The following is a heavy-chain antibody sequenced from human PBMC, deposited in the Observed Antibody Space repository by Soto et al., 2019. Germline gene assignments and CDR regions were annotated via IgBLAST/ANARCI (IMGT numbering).Heavy chain of an antibody. J-gene: IGHJ5*02. CDR3: AGIQNNWFDP. Sequence: EVQLVESGGGLVQPGGSLRLTCTASGFTFTSSWMAWVRQAPGKGLEWVGNIKQDGSEGYYLDSVRGRFTISRDSAWKSLYLQVNSQRAEDTAVYYCAGIQNNWFDPWGQGTLVAVSS. V-gene: IGHV3-7*01. CDR2: IKQDGSEG. CDR1: GFTFTSSW.